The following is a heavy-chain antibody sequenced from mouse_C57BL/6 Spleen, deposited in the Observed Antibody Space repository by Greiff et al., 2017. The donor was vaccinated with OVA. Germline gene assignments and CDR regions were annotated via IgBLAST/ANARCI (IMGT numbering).Heavy chain of an antibody. CDR3: ARYDYDGLWYFDV. CDR2: IYPRSGNT. V-gene: IGHV1-81*01. Sequence: VQLQQSGAELARPGASVKLSCKASGYTFTSYGLSWVKQRTGQGLEWIGEIYPRSGNTYYNEKFKGKATLTADKSSSTAYMELRSLTSEDSAVYFCARYDYDGLWYFDVWGTGTTVTVSS. CDR1: GYTFTSYG. J-gene: IGHJ1*03. D-gene: IGHD2-4*01.